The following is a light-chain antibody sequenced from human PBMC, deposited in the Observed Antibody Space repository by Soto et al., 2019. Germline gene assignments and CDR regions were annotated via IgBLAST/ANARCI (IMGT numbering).Light chain of an antibody. CDR2: KAS. CDR1: QAISSW. V-gene: IGKV1-5*03. CDR3: QHYNSYSEA. J-gene: IGKJ1*01. Sequence: DIQLTQSPSFLSASVGDRVIITCRASQAISSWLAWYQQKPGKAPKLLIYKASTLKSGVPSRFSGSGSGTEFTLTISSLQPDDFATYYCQHYNSYSEAFGQGTKVDI.